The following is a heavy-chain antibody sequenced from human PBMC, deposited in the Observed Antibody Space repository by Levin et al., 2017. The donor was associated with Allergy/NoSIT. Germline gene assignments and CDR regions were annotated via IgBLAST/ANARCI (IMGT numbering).Heavy chain of an antibody. Sequence: GGSLRLSCAASGFTFSSYSMNWVRQAPGKGLEWVSYISSSSSTIYYADSVKGRFTISRDNAKNSLYLQMNSLRAEDTAVYYCASAQTAYYYGSFGGWGQGTLVTVSS. V-gene: IGHV3-48*04. CDR2: ISSSSSTI. J-gene: IGHJ4*02. CDR1: GFTFSSYS. D-gene: IGHD3-10*01. CDR3: ASAQTAYYYGSFGG.